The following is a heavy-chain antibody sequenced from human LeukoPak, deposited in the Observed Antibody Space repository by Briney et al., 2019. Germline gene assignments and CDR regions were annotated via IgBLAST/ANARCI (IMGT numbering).Heavy chain of an antibody. D-gene: IGHD6-6*01. CDR2: ISWDGGST. V-gene: IGHV3-43D*03. J-gene: IGHJ6*03. Sequence: GGSLRLSCAASGFTFSSYAMHWVRQAPGKGLEWVSVISWDGGSTYYADSVKGRFTISRDNSKNSLYLQMNSLRAEDTALYYCAKSKSSSSGSNYMDVWGKGTTVTVSS. CDR1: GFTFSSYA. CDR3: AKSKSSSSGSNYMDV.